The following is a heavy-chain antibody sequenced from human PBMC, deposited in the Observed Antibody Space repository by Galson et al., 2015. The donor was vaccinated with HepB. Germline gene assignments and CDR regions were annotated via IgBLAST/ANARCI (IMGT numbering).Heavy chain of an antibody. V-gene: IGHV3-33*01. CDR1: GSTFSSYG. CDR2: IWYDGSNK. J-gene: IGHJ4*02. Sequence: SLRLSCAASGSTFSSYGMHWVRQAPGKGLEWVAVIWYDGSNKYYADSVKGRFTISRDNSKNTLYLQMNSLRAEDTAVYYCARELRSIAVAGFDYWGQGTLVTVSS. D-gene: IGHD6-19*01. CDR3: ARELRSIAVAGFDY.